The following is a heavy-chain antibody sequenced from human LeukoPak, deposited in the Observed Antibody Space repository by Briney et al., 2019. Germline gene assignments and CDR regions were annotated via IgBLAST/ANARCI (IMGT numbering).Heavy chain of an antibody. J-gene: IGHJ6*03. CDR3: ARTTEGGYTYDYFYYYYMDV. CDR2: VFYGGHT. CDR1: GGSLSSYY. V-gene: IGHV4-59*01. Sequence: PSETLSLTCTVSGGSLSSYYWSWIRQPPGKGLEWIGYVFYGGHTNYNPSLKSGVTISVETCKKQFSLKLSSVTAADTAVYYCARTTEGGYTYDYFYYYYMDVWGKGTTVTISS. D-gene: IGHD5-18*01.